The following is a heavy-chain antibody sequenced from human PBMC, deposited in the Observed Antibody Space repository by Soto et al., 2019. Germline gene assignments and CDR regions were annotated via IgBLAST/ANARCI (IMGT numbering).Heavy chain of an antibody. J-gene: IGHJ4*02. Sequence: GGSLRLSCAVSGVTVDGNAMHWVRQAPEKGMEWVSSIHWKSDIGYAASVKGRFTISRDNAENYFYLQMNSLRAADTALHYCAISQDRGGRTTFIYWGQGTQVTVSS. CDR2: IHWKSDI. D-gene: IGHD3-16*01. CDR1: GVTVDGNA. V-gene: IGHV3-9*01. CDR3: AISQDRGGRTTFIY.